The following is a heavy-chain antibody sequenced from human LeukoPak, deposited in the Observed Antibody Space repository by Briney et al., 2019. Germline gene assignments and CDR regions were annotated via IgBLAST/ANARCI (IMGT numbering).Heavy chain of an antibody. Sequence: GESLKISCKGSGYSFTSYWIGWVRQMPGKGLEWMGIIYPGDSDTRYSPSFQGQVTISADKSISTAYLQWSSLKASDTAMYYCASQPPRYCSGGSCPRDAFDIWGQGTMVTVSS. CDR2: IYPGDSDT. CDR3: ASQPPRYCSGGSCPRDAFDI. V-gene: IGHV5-51*01. CDR1: GYSFTSYW. D-gene: IGHD2-15*01. J-gene: IGHJ3*02.